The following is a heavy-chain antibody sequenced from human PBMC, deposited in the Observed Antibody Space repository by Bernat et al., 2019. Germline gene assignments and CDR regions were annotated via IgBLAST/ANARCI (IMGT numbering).Heavy chain of an antibody. CDR1: GGTFSSYA. J-gene: IGHJ4*02. Sequence: QVQLVQSGAEVKKPGSSVKVSRKASGGTFSSYAISWVRQAPGQGLEWMGGIIPIFGTANYAQKFQGRVTITADESTSTAYMELSSLRSEDTAVYYCARPSREQQLVHYPQYYFDYWGQGTLVTVSS. CDR2: IIPIFGTA. D-gene: IGHD6-13*01. V-gene: IGHV1-69*01. CDR3: ARPSREQQLVHYPQYYFDY.